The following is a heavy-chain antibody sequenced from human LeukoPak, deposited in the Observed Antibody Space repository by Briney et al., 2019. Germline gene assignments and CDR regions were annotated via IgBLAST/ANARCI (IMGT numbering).Heavy chain of an antibody. CDR3: ARRLGATQPYFDF. CDR1: GYTFTSYW. D-gene: IGHD1-26*01. J-gene: IGHJ4*02. V-gene: IGHV5-51*01. Sequence: GESLKISCKASGYTFTSYWIGWVRQVPGKGLECMGFINPGDSETKYRPSFKGQVTISADKSISTAYLQWSCLKASDTAMYYCARRLGATQPYFDFWGQGALVTVPS. CDR2: INPGDSET.